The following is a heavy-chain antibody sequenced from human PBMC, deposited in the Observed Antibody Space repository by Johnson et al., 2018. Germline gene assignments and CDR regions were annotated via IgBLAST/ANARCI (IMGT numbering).Heavy chain of an antibody. CDR3: ARGWESLPFDY. D-gene: IGHD1-26*01. J-gene: IGHJ4*02. CDR1: GGSISSYY. CDR2: IYYRGST. Sequence: QVQLQESGPGLVKPSETLSLTCTVSGGSISSYYWSWIRQPPGKGLEWIGYIYYRGSTNYNPSLKSRVTISVDTSKNQFSLKLSSVTAADTAVYYCARGWESLPFDYWGQGTLVTVSS. V-gene: IGHV4-59*01.